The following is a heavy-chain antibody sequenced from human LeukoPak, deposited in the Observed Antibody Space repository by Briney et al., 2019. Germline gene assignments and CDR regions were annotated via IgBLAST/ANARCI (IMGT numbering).Heavy chain of an antibody. V-gene: IGHV3-73*01. J-gene: IGHJ4*02. D-gene: IGHD6-19*01. CDR1: GFTFSGSA. CDR3: ARTSGTGWSH. CDR2: IRSKANNYAT. Sequence: GGSLRLSCAASGFTFSGSAMHWVRQASGKGLEWVGRIRSKANNYATAYTASVKGRFTISRDDSKNTAYLQMNSLKTDDTAVYYCARTSGTGWSHWGQGTLVTVSS.